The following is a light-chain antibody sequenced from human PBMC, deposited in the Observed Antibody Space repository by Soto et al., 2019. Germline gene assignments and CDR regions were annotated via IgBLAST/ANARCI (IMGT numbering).Light chain of an antibody. CDR3: SSYTNTTTVI. Sequence: QSALTQVASVSGSPGQSITISCTGTSSDIGGRDFVSWYLQHPGKAPKLIIYNVNYRPSGVSDRFSGSKSGNTASLTISGLQADDEANYYCSSYTNTTTVIFGGGTQLTVL. J-gene: IGLJ2*01. CDR2: NVN. V-gene: IGLV2-14*03. CDR1: SSDIGGRDF.